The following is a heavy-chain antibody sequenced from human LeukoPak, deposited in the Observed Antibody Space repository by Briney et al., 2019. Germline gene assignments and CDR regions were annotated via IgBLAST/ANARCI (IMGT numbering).Heavy chain of an antibody. Sequence: PGRSLRLSCIGSGFTFNMYGMHWVRQAPGKGLEWLAHISYDGSRTYHADSAKGRFIISRDNSKNSSFLQMNSLRTEDTAVYFCARFRFVFGENSWFDPWGQGTLVTVSS. D-gene: IGHD3-10*01. CDR3: ARFRFVFGENSWFDP. CDR1: GFTFNMYG. J-gene: IGHJ5*02. V-gene: IGHV3-30*03. CDR2: ISYDGSRT.